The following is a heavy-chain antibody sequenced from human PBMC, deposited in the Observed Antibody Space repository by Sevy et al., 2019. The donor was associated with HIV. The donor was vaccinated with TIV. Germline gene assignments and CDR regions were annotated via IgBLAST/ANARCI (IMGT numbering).Heavy chain of an antibody. D-gene: IGHD3-22*01. J-gene: IGHJ4*02. V-gene: IGHV3-30-3*01. Sequence: GGSLRLSCAASGFTFSSYAMHWVRHAPGKGLEWVAVISYDGSNKYYADSVKGRFTISRDNSKNTLYLQMNSLRAEDTAVYYCARGRGPLYYDSSGSLAYYFDYWGQGTLVTVSS. CDR3: ARGRGPLYYDSSGSLAYYFDY. CDR2: ISYDGSNK. CDR1: GFTFSSYA.